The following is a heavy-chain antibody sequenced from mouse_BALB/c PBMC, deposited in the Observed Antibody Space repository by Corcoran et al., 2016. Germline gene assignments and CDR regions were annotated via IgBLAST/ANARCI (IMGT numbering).Heavy chain of an antibody. Sequence: DVQLQESGPGLVKPSQSLSLTCSVTGYSITSGYYWNWIRQFPGNKLEWMGYISYDGSNNYNPSLKNRISITRDTSKNQFFLKLNSVTTEDTATYYCARKRSYAMDYWGQGTSVTVSS. CDR2: ISYDGSN. V-gene: IGHV3-6*02. CDR3: ARKRSYAMDY. CDR1: GYSITSGYY. J-gene: IGHJ4*01.